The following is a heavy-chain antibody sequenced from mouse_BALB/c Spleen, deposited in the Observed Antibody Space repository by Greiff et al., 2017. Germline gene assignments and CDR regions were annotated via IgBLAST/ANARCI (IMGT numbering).Heavy chain of an antibody. J-gene: IGHJ4*01. Sequence: QVQLQQPGAELVRPGASVKLSCKASGYTFTSYWINWVKQRPGQGLEWIGNIYPSDSYTNYNQKFKDKATLTVDKSSSTAYMQLSSPTSEDSAVYYCTRLLRLGFYAMDYWGKGTSVTVAS. CDR1: GYTFTSYW. V-gene: IGHV1-69*02. D-gene: IGHD1-2*01. CDR2: IYPSDSYT. CDR3: TRLLRLGFYAMDY.